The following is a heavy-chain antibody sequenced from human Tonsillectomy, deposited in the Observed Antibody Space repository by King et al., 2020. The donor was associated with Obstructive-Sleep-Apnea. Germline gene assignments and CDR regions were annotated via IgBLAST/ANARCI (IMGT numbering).Heavy chain of an antibody. CDR2: INSDGSST. Sequence: VQLVESGGGLVQPGGSLRLSCAASGFTFSIYWMHWVRQAPGKGLVWVSRINSDGSSTSYADSVKGRFTISRDNAKNTLYLKMNSLRAEDTAVYYCARALKEQWLASGVWGQGTTVTVSS. V-gene: IGHV3-74*01. CDR1: GFTFSIYW. J-gene: IGHJ6*02. D-gene: IGHD6-19*01. CDR3: ARALKEQWLASGV.